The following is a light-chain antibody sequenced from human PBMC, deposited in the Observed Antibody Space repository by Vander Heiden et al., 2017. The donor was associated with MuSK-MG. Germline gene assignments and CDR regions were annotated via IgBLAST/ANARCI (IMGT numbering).Light chain of an antibody. CDR2: ATD. J-gene: IGLJ2*01. V-gene: IGLV3-19*01. Sequence: SSELTQDPVVSVTLGQTVTITCQRDCLRNQYAAWDQQKPGQAPILVIYATDNRPSGVADRFSGARAGDTASVTITGAQAADEADYYCSSRDSRGDDPVFGGGTKLTVL. CDR3: SSRDSRGDDPV. CDR1: CLRNQY.